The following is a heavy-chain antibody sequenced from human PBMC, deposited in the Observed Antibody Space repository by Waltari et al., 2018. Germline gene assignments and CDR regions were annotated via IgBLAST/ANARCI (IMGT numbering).Heavy chain of an antibody. CDR2: INPNSGGT. CDR1: GYTFTGYY. D-gene: IGHD3-3*01. Sequence: QVQLVQSGAEVKKPGASVKVSCKASGYTFTGYYMQWVRQAPGQGLEWMGWINPNSGGTNYAQKFQGRVTMTRDTSISTAYMELSRLRSDDTAVYYCATQSRTIFGVVTYPPDYWGQGTLVTVSS. CDR3: ATQSRTIFGVVTYPPDY. V-gene: IGHV1-2*02. J-gene: IGHJ4*02.